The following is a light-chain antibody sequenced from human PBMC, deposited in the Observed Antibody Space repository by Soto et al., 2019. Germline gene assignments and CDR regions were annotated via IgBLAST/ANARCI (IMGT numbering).Light chain of an antibody. CDR1: SGHSTYA. V-gene: IGLV4-69*01. Sequence: QPVLTQSPSASASLGASVKLTCTLSSGHSTYAIAWYQQQPERGPRFLMKVNSDGRHTKGDGIPDRFSGSSSGAERYLTISSLQFEDEADYYCQTWATGIYWVFGGGTKLTVL. CDR3: QTWATGIYWV. J-gene: IGLJ3*02. CDR2: VNSDGRH.